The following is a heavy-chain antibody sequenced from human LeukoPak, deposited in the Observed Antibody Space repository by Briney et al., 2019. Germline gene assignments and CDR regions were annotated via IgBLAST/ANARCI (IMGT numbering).Heavy chain of an antibody. D-gene: IGHD4-17*01. J-gene: IGHJ5*02. CDR2: ISYDGSNK. V-gene: IGHV3-30*04. CDR3: ARDRSGIDHGDYGWFDP. CDR1: GFTFSSYA. Sequence: PGGSLRLSCAASGFTFSSYAMHWVRQAPGKGLEWVAVISYDGSNKNYADSVKGRFTISGDNSKNTLYLQMNSLRAEDTSVYYCARDRSGIDHGDYGWFDPWGQGTLVTVSS.